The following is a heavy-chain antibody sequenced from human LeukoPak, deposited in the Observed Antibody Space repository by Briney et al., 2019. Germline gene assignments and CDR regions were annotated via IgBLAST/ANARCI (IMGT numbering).Heavy chain of an antibody. CDR1: GYTFIGYY. V-gene: IGHV1-2*02. Sequence: EASVKVSCKASGYTFIGYYVHWVRQAPGQGLEGMGWINPKSGGTNYPQKFQGRVTITRDTSISTAYMELSRLRSDDTAVYYCAKSSYCGGDCYFYYYYYMDVWGKGTTVTVSS. D-gene: IGHD2-21*01. J-gene: IGHJ6*03. CDR3: AKSSYCGGDCYFYYYYYMDV. CDR2: INPKSGGT.